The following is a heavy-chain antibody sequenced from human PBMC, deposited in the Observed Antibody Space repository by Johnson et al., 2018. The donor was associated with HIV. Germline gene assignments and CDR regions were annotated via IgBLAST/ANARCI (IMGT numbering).Heavy chain of an antibody. D-gene: IGHD3-22*01. J-gene: IGHJ3*02. CDR2: INWNGSTT. Sequence: VQLLESGGGVVRPGGSLRLSCAASRFTFDDYGMSWVRQTPGKGLQWVSDINWNGSTTTYADSVKGRFTISRDKARNSLFLQMNSLRAEDTALYYCARDGYYDRSGYWGLDAFDIWGQGTMVTVSS. CDR3: ARDGYYDRSGYWGLDAFDI. V-gene: IGHV3-20*04. CDR1: RFTFDDYG.